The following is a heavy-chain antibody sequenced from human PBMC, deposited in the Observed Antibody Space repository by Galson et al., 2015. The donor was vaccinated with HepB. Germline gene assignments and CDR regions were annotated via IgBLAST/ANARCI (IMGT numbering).Heavy chain of an antibody. V-gene: IGHV3-7*03. Sequence: SLRLSCAASGFTFSSYWMSWVRQAPGKGLEWVANIKQDGSEKYYVDSVKGRFTISRDNAKNSLYLQMNSLRAEDTAVYYCARGGRGYSYGYHFDYWGQGTLVTVSS. J-gene: IGHJ4*02. CDR2: IKQDGSEK. D-gene: IGHD5-18*01. CDR3: ARGGRGYSYGYHFDY. CDR1: GFTFSSYW.